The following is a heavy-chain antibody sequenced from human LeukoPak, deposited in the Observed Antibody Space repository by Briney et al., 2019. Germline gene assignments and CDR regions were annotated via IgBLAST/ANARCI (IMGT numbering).Heavy chain of an antibody. CDR2: ISWNSGSI. CDR1: GFTFSSYA. J-gene: IGHJ4*02. CDR3: AKDIRSSSSGGLDY. Sequence: LRLSCAASGFTFSSYAMSWVRQAPGKGLEWVSGISWNSGSIGYADSVKGRFTISRDNAKNSLYLQMNSLRAEDMALYYCAKDIRSSSSGGLDYWGQGTLVTVSS. V-gene: IGHV3-9*03. D-gene: IGHD6-6*01.